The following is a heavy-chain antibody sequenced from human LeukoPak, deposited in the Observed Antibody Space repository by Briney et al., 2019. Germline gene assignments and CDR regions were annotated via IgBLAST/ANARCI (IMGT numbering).Heavy chain of an antibody. Sequence: GGSLRLSCAASGFTVSGNYTSWVRQAPGKGLEWVSVIYSGGSTYYADSVKGRFTISRDNSKNTLYLQMNSLRAEDTAVYYCARGLTYDILTGYYPHWGQGTLVTVSS. D-gene: IGHD3-9*01. J-gene: IGHJ4*02. CDR3: ARGLTYDILTGYYPH. V-gene: IGHV3-53*01. CDR2: IYSGGST. CDR1: GFTVSGNY.